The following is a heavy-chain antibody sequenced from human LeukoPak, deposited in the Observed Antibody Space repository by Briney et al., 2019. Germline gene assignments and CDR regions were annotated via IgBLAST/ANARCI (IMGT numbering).Heavy chain of an antibody. V-gene: IGHV3-21*01. CDR3: ARDGCGGDCHFDY. Sequence: GGSLRLSCAASGFTFSSYSMNWVRQAPGKGLEWVSSISSSSSYIYYADSVKGRFTISRDNAKNSLYLQMNSLRAEDTAVYYCARDGCGGDCHFDYWGQGTLVTVSS. CDR2: ISSSSSYI. J-gene: IGHJ4*02. CDR1: GFTFSSYS. D-gene: IGHD2-21*02.